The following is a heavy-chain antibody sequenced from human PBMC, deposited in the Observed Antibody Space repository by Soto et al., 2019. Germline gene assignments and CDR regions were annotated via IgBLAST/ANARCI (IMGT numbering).Heavy chain of an antibody. Sequence: QVQQLESAPGLVKLWDTLSLTCTVSVASIRVFSWSWFRQPAGKGLEWIGRITVNENTQYNPSFRSRVTMSMDTSRNQFSLNLQSATAADTALYYCARESGENWTYEAHWGQGTLVTVSS. CDR2: ITVNENT. J-gene: IGHJ1*01. D-gene: IGHD1-7*01. V-gene: IGHV4-4*07. CDR3: ARESGENWTYEAH. CDR1: VASIRVFS.